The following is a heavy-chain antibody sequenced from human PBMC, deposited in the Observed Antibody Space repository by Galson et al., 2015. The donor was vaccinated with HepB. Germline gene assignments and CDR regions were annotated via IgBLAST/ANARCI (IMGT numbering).Heavy chain of an antibody. CDR3: ARGLGSSGAFDI. Sequence: SLRLSCAASGFTFSSYWMHWVRQAPGKGLVWVSRINSDGSSTSYADSVKGRFTISRDNAKNTLYLQMNSLRAEDTAVYYCARGLGSSGAFDIWGQGTMVTVSS. CDR1: GFTFSSYW. V-gene: IGHV3-74*01. J-gene: IGHJ3*02. D-gene: IGHD3-22*01. CDR2: INSDGSST.